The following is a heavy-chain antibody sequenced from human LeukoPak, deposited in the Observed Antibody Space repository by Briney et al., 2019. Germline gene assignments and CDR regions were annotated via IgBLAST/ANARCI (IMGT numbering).Heavy chain of an antibody. V-gene: IGHV4-4*07. CDR1: GGPISSYH. CDR3: ARTDVREGFGYYFDRGALDI. J-gene: IGHJ3*02. D-gene: IGHD3-22*01. CDR2: IYTSGNT. Sequence: PSETLSLTCTVSGGPISSYHWSWIWQPAGTGLEWIGQIYTSGNTKYNPSLKSRVTISLDKSKNQLSLKLNSVTAADTAVYYCARTDVREGFGYYFDRGALDIWSQGTMVTVSS.